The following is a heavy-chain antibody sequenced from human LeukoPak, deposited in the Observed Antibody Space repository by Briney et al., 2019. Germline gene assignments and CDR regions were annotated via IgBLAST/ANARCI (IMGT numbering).Heavy chain of an antibody. CDR3: ARDRPNYYGSDGHYYRRDGDY. CDR2: ITSRGEST. Sequence: GGSLRLSCAASGFTFSIYAMSWVRQAPGKGLQWVSSITSRGESTWYVDSVKGRFAITRDNSENTLYLQMHSLRAEDTAVYYCARDRPNYYGSDGHYYRRDGDYWGRGTLVSVSS. CDR1: GFTFSIYA. D-gene: IGHD3-22*01. V-gene: IGHV3-23*01. J-gene: IGHJ4*02.